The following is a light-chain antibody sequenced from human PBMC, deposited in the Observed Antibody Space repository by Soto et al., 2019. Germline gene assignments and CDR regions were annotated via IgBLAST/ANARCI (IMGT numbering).Light chain of an antibody. J-gene: IGLJ1*01. CDR3: SSYTSSSTGYV. CDR1: SSDVGGYNH. V-gene: IGLV2-14*01. CDR2: EVS. Sequence: QSVLTQPASVSGSPGQSITISCTGTSSDVGGYNHVSWYQQHPGKAPKLMIYEVSNRPSGVSNRFSGSKSGNTASLTISGLQAEDEADYYCSSYTSSSTGYVFGTGTKLTVL.